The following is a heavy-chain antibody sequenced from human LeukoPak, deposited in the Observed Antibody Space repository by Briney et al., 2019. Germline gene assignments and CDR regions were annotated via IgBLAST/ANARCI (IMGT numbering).Heavy chain of an antibody. CDR3: ARFVGSDYTGSFDL. Sequence: GTSLRLSCAGSGFRFSSHGMHWVRQAPGKGLEWLGYIWYDGSNPDYVDPVKGRFTLSRDNSKNTVYLQMNSLSAEDTAVYHCARFVGSDYTGSFDLWGQGTPVTVSS. CDR1: GFRFSSHG. CDR2: IWYDGSNP. D-gene: IGHD3-10*01. V-gene: IGHV3-33*01. J-gene: IGHJ4*02.